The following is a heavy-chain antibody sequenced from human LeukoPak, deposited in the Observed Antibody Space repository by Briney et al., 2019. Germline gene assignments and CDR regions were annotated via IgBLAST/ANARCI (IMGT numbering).Heavy chain of an antibody. V-gene: IGHV4-59*01. CDR1: GGSIGNYS. CDR3: AKKGGRFWSGHYVDD. D-gene: IGHD3-3*01. Sequence: KPSETLSLTCTVSGGSIGNYSWSWIRQPPEKGLEWLGYLYHRGSTNYNSSLMGRAPIPIDTSKNHIFLKLSSVTAADTAVYYCAKKGGRFWSGHYVDDWGQGTLVIVSS. J-gene: IGHJ4*02. CDR2: LYHRGST.